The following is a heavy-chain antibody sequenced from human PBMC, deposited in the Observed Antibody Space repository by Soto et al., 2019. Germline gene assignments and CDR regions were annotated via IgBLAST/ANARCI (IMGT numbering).Heavy chain of an antibody. CDR2: ISSSGSTI. CDR3: PRGEYYDSSPSQQ. D-gene: IGHD3-22*01. CDR1: GFTFSDYY. J-gene: IGHJ1*01. V-gene: IGHV3-11*01. Sequence: QVQLVESGGGLVKPGGSLRLSCAASGFTFSDYYMSWIRQAPGKGLEWVSYISSSGSTIYYADSVKGRFTISRDNAENSLELQMNSLRAADTPGDYCPRGEYYDSSPSQQWGQATLVTLSP.